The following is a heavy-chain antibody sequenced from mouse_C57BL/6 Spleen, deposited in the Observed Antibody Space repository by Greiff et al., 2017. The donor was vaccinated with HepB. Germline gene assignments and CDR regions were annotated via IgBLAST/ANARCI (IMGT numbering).Heavy chain of an antibody. J-gene: IGHJ2*01. V-gene: IGHV5-17*01. Sequence: VQLQQSGGGLVKPGGSLKLSCAASGFTFSDYGMHWVRQAPEKGLEWVAYISSGSSTIYYADTVKGRFTISRDNAKNTLFLQMTSLRSEDTAMYYCARSGSSYFDYWGQGTTLTVSS. D-gene: IGHD1-1*01. CDR1: GFTFSDYG. CDR2: ISSGSSTI. CDR3: ARSGSSYFDY.